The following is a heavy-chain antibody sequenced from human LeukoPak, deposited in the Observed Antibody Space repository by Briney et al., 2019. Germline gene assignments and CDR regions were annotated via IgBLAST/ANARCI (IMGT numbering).Heavy chain of an antibody. CDR3: ARDDYGDQLVGNWFDP. CDR1: GFTFSSYG. Sequence: GGSLRLSCAASGFTFSSYGMHWVRQAPGKGLEWVAVIWYDGSNKYCADSVKGRFTISRDNSKNTLYLQMNSLRAEDTAVYYCARDDYGDQLVGNWFDPWGQGTLVTVSS. D-gene: IGHD4-17*01. CDR2: IWYDGSNK. J-gene: IGHJ5*02. V-gene: IGHV3-33*01.